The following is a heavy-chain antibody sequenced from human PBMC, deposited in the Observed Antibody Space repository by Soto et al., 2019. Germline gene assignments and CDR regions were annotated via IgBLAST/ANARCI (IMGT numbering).Heavy chain of an antibody. D-gene: IGHD6-13*01. CDR3: AREGSSSWYGRYYYGMDV. CDR1: GYTFTSYY. V-gene: IGHV1-46*01. Sequence: ASVKVSCKASGYTFTSYYMHWVRQAPGQGLEWMGIINPSGGSTSYAQKFQGRVTMTRDTSTSTVYMELSSLRSEDTAVYYCAREGSSSWYGRYYYGMDVWGQGTTVTVSS. CDR2: INPSGGST. J-gene: IGHJ6*02.